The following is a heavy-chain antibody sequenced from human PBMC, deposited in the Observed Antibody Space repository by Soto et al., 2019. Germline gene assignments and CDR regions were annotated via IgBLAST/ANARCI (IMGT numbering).Heavy chain of an antibody. CDR3: AKDARVSSIAARPFDY. J-gene: IGHJ4*02. CDR2: ISGSGGST. CDR1: GFTFSSYA. Sequence: EVQLLESEGGLVQPGGSLRLSCAASGFTFSSYAMSWVRQAPGKGLEWVSAISGSGGSTYYADSVKGRFTISRDNSKNTLYLQMNSLRAEDTAVYYCAKDARVSSIAARPFDYWGQGTLVTVSS. D-gene: IGHD6-6*01. V-gene: IGHV3-23*01.